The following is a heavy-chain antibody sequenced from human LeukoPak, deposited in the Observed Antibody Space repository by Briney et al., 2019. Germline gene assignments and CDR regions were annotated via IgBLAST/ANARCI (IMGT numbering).Heavy chain of an antibody. CDR1: GFTFSSYA. V-gene: IGHV3-23*01. CDR2: ISGSGGST. J-gene: IGHJ4*02. CDR3: AKYAPYHYDSSGFY. Sequence: GGSLRRSCAASGFTFSSYAMSWVRQAPGKGLEWVSAISGSGGSTYYADSVKGRFTISRDNSKNTLYLRMKSLRAEDTAVYYCAKYAPYHYDSSGFYWGQGTLVSVST. D-gene: IGHD3-22*01.